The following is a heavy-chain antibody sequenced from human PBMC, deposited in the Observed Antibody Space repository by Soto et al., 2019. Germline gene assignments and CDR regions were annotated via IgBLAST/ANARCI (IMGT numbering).Heavy chain of an antibody. D-gene: IGHD1-26*01. Sequence: QVQLQQWGAGLLKPSETLSLTCAVYGGSFSGHYWTWIRQVPGKGLEWIGEIDRGGRTNHNPSLKSRVTXXVXTXXNQFSLKLISVTAADTAMYYCARIDSFSGIYYFDYWGQGTLVTVSS. V-gene: IGHV4-34*01. CDR2: IDRGGRT. CDR3: ARIDSFSGIYYFDY. CDR1: GGSFSGHY. J-gene: IGHJ4*02.